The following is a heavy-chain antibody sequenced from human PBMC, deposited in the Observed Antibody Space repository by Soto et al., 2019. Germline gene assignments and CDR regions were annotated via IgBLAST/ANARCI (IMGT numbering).Heavy chain of an antibody. CDR2: IYHSGST. CDR3: AAYGSGSYSDYYYGMDV. J-gene: IGHJ6*02. D-gene: IGHD3-10*01. CDR1: GGSISSGGYS. V-gene: IGHV4-30-2*01. Sequence: SETLSLTCAVSGGSISSGGYSWSWIRQPPGKGLEWIGYIYHSGSTYYNPSLKSRVTISVDRSKNQYSLKLSSVTAADTAVYYCAAYGSGSYSDYYYGMDVWGQGTTVTVSS.